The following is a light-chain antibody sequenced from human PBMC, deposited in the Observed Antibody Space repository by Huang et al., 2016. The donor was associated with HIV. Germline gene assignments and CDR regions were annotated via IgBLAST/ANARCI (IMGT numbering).Light chain of an antibody. CDR3: MQGLQTWT. V-gene: IGKV2-28*01. Sequence: DIVMVQSPASLSVSPGEAASITCRSSQSLLHSNGHNSLDWYLQKPGQSPQLLIYLGSTRAAGVPERCSGSGSGTDFTLRINRVEAGDVGVYYCMQGLQTWTFGQGTKVEI. CDR1: QSLLHSNGHNS. J-gene: IGKJ1*01. CDR2: LGS.